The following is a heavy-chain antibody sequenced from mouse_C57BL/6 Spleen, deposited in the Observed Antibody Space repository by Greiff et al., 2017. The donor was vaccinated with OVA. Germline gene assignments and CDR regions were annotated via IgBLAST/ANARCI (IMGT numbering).Heavy chain of an antibody. CDR1: GYTFTDYN. Sequence: VQLQQSGPELVKPGASVKMSCKASGYTFTDYNMHWVKQSHGKSLEWIGYINPNNGGTSYNQKFKGKATLTVNKSSSTAYMELRSLTSEDSAVYHCARNYDYDARGFAYWGQGTLVTVSA. CDR2: INPNNGGT. D-gene: IGHD2-4*01. V-gene: IGHV1-22*01. CDR3: ARNYDYDARGFAY. J-gene: IGHJ3*01.